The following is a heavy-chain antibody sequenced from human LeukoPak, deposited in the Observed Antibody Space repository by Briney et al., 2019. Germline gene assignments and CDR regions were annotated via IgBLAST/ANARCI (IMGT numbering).Heavy chain of an antibody. D-gene: IGHD2-2*02. CDR2: ILYDATNQ. V-gene: IGHV3-30*04. Sequence: GGSLRLSRAASAFPFSTSSMHWVRQAPGKGLEWLTLILYDATNQYYADSVKGRFTISRDNSKNTLYLQMNSLRPEDTAVYYCARDRDCSSTSCYNAFDIWGQGTMVTVSS. CDR3: ARDRDCSSTSCYNAFDI. J-gene: IGHJ3*02. CDR1: AFPFSTSS.